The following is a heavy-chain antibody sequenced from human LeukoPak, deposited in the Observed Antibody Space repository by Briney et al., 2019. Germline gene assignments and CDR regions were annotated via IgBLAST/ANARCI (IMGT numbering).Heavy chain of an antibody. CDR3: ARPHCSGGSCYGVGNWFDP. CDR1: GGSFSGYY. V-gene: IGHV4-34*01. J-gene: IGHJ5*02. Sequence: SETLSLTCAVYGGSFSGYYWSWIRQPPGKGLEWIGEINHSGSTNYNPSLKSRATISVDTSKNQSSLKLSSVTAADTAVYYCARPHCSGGSCYGVGNWFDPWGQGTLVTVSS. D-gene: IGHD2-15*01. CDR2: INHSGST.